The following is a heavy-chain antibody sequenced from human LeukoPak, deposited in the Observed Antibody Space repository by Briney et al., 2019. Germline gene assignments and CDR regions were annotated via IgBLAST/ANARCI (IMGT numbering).Heavy chain of an antibody. D-gene: IGHD2-15*01. CDR2: ISDDGSNK. Sequence: GGSLRLSCAASGFTFSSYSMNWVRQAPGKGLEWVAVISDDGSNKYYVDSVKGRFTISRDNSKNTLYLQMNSLRAEDTAVYYCAGGLLGCGGGSCYPTDYWGQGTLVTVSS. V-gene: IGHV3-30*03. CDR3: AGGLLGCGGGSCYPTDY. CDR1: GFTFSSYS. J-gene: IGHJ4*02.